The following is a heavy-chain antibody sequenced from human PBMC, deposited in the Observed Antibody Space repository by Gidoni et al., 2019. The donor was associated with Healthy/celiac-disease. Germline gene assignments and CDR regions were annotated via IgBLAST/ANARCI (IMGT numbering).Heavy chain of an antibody. Sequence: QLQLQESGPGLVKPSETLSLTCTVSGCPISSSSYYWGWIRQPPGKGLEWIGSIYYSGSTYYNPSLKSRVTISVDTSKNQFSLKLSSVTAADTAVYYCATLIPGIGGAFDYWGQGTLVTVSS. V-gene: IGHV4-39*01. D-gene: IGHD3-16*01. CDR3: ATLIPGIGGAFDY. CDR2: IYYSGST. CDR1: GCPISSSSYY. J-gene: IGHJ4*02.